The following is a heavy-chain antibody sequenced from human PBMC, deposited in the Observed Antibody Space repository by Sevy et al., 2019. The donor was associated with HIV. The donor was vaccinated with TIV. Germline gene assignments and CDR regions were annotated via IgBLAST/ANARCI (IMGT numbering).Heavy chain of an antibody. D-gene: IGHD2-15*01. V-gene: IGHV3-30*18. CDR1: GFTFSSYG. J-gene: IGHJ4*02. CDR3: AKEVRIVVVVAAEPAFDY. Sequence: GESLKISCAASGFTFSSYGMHWVRQAPGKGLEWVAVISYDRSNKYYADSVKGRFTISRDNSKNTLYLQMNGLRAEDTAVYYCAKEVRIVVVVAAEPAFDYWGQGTLVTVSS. CDR2: ISYDRSNK.